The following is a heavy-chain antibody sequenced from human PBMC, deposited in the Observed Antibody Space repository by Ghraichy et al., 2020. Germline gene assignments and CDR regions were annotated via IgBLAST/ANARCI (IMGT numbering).Heavy chain of an antibody. Sequence: LNISCAGSGFTFSSHWMSWVRQAPGKGPEWVANIKQDESEKYYVDSVKGRFTISRDNAKNSLYLQMNSLRVEDTAVYYCARAGEYYYDSSGYYTYWGQGTLVTVSS. CDR3: ARAGEYYYDSSGYYTY. J-gene: IGHJ4*02. CDR1: GFTFSSHW. CDR2: IKQDESEK. D-gene: IGHD3-22*01. V-gene: IGHV3-7*01.